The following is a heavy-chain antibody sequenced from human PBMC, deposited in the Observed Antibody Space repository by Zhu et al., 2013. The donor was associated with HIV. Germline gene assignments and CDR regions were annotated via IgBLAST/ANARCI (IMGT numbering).Heavy chain of an antibody. CDR3: ARDLYGDDTLDY. D-gene: IGHD4-17*01. CDR1: GYPFTDYF. J-gene: IGHJ4*01. CDR2: INPNTGGT. V-gene: IGHV1-2*02. Sequence: QVQLVQSGAEVKKPGASVKVSCKASGYPFTDYFMHWVRQAPGQGLEWMGWINPNTGGTNFAQKFQGRVTMTRDTSIRTAYMELSRLTSDDTAVYYCARDLYGDDTLDYWSHGTLVTVSS.